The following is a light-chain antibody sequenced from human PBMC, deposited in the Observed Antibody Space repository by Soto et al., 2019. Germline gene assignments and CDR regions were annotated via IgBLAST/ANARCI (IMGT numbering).Light chain of an antibody. CDR2: EDN. V-gene: IGLV1-51*02. CDR1: NSNIGDNY. Sequence: QSVLTQPPSVSAAPGQKVTISCSGRNSNIGDNYFSWYQHVPGTAPKVLIYEDNMRPSGIPDRFSASKSGTSATLDITGLQTGDEADYYCGMWEISRKVWVFGGGTKLTVL. J-gene: IGLJ3*02. CDR3: GMWEISRKVWV.